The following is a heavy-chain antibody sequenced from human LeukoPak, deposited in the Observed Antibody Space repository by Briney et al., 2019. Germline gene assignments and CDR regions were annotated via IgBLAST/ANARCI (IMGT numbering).Heavy chain of an antibody. J-gene: IGHJ4*02. CDR1: GFSFSSYS. Sequence: GGSLRLSCAASGFSFSSYSMNWVRQAPGKGLEWVSSISSSSSHIYYAGSVKGRFTISRDNAKNSLYLQMNSLRAEDTAVYYCALLVGATLDFDYWGQGTLVTVSS. CDR3: ALLVGATLDFDY. V-gene: IGHV3-21*01. CDR2: ISSSSSHI. D-gene: IGHD1-26*01.